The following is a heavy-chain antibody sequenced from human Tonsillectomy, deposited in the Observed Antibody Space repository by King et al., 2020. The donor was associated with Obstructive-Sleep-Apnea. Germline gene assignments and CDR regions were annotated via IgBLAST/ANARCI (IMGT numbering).Heavy chain of an antibody. CDR1: VGSLSSGGYY. CDR2: IYFREST. J-gene: IGHJ4*02. CDR3: ARGATYHYDSNNYYIPYYFDY. D-gene: IGHD3-22*01. Sequence: QLQESGPGLVKPSQTLSLTCTVSVGSLSSGGYYWSWIRQHPGKGLEWIGYIYFRESTYYHPPLTSRVTISVEPSKNQFSLWLCSVTAADTAVYYCARGATYHYDSNNYYIPYYFDYWGQGTLVTVSS. V-gene: IGHV4-31*03.